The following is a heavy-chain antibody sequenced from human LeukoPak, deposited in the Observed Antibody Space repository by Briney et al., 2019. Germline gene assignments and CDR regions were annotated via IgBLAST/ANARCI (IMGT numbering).Heavy chain of an antibody. V-gene: IGHV4-59*01. CDR2: IYYSGST. J-gene: IGHJ3*02. Sequence: SETLSLTCTVSGGSISNYYWNWIRQPPGKGLEWIGYIYYSGSTDYNPSLKSRVTISVDTSKNQFSLKLSSVTAADTAVYYCARYDILTGPLDAFDIWGQGTMVTVSS. CDR3: ARYDILTGPLDAFDI. D-gene: IGHD3-9*01. CDR1: GGSISNYY.